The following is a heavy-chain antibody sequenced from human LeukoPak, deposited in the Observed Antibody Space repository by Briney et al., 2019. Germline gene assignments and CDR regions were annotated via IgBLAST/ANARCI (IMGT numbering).Heavy chain of an antibody. CDR2: IKSETDGATT. Sequence: GRSLRLSCAASGFTFTNAWMSWVRQAPGKGLEWVGRIKSETDGATTDYAAPVKGRFTISRDDSKNTLYLQMNSLKTEDTAVYYCTTFLWFGEFAFDYWGQGTLVTVSS. CDR1: GFTFTNAW. J-gene: IGHJ4*02. D-gene: IGHD3-10*01. CDR3: TTFLWFGEFAFDY. V-gene: IGHV3-15*01.